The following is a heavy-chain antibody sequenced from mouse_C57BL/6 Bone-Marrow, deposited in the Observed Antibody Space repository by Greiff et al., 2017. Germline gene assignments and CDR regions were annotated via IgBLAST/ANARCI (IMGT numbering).Heavy chain of an antibody. CDR2: ISGGGGNT. V-gene: IGHV5-9*01. Sequence: DVQLVESGGGLVKPGGSLKLSCAASGFTFSSYTMSWVRQTPEKRLQWVAAISGGGGNTYYPDSVKGRFTFSRDNDKNMLSLQMCSLRSVDTALYYCSRQVTTVLATKYFDVWGTGTTVTVSS. D-gene: IGHD1-1*01. CDR3: SRQVTTVLATKYFDV. J-gene: IGHJ1*03. CDR1: GFTFSSYT.